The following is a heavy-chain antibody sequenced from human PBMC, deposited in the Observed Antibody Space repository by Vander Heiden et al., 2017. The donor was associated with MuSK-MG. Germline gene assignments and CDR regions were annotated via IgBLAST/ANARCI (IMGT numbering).Heavy chain of an antibody. J-gene: IGHJ4*02. D-gene: IGHD3-22*01. CDR2: IYHSGST. CDR3: AIVVSSGYHLEYYFDY. Sequence: QVQLQESGPGLVKPSGTLSLTCAVSGGSISSSNWWSWVRQPPGKGLEWIGEIYHSGSTKYNPSLKSRVTISVDKSKNQFALKLSSVTAAETAVYYCAIVVSSGYHLEYYFDYWGQGTMVTVYS. V-gene: IGHV4-4*02. CDR1: GGSISSSNW.